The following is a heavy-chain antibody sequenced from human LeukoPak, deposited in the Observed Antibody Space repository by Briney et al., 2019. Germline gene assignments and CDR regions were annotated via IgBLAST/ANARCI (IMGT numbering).Heavy chain of an antibody. J-gene: IGHJ4*02. CDR3: ARGEGLPVSTINYYFDC. CDR2: IFYTGDT. V-gene: IGHV4-59*01. D-gene: IGHD5/OR15-5a*01. CDR1: GGSIYSFY. Sequence: SETLFLTCTVSGGSIYSFYWSWIRLSPGKGLEWIGNIFYTGDTIYNPSLKSRVTISLHTSKNQFSLKLTSVTAADTGVYYCARGEGLPVSTINYYFDCWGQGTLVTVSS.